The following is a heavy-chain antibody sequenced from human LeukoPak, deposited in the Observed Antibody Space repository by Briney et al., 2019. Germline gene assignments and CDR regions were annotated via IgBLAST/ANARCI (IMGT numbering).Heavy chain of an antibody. CDR2: IYSGGST. CDR1: GFTVSSNY. V-gene: IGHV3-66*04. D-gene: IGHD3-22*01. J-gene: IGHJ4*02. CDR3: AKHYYDSSGYYYVPFDY. Sequence: PGGSLRLSCAASGFTVSSNYMSWVRQAPGKGLEWVSVIYSGGSTYYADSVKGRFTISRDNSKNTLYLQMNSLRAEDTAVYYCAKHYYDSSGYYYVPFDYWGQGILVTVSS.